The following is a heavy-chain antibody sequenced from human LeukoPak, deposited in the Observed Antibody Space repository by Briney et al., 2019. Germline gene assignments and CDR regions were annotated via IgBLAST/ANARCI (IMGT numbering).Heavy chain of an antibody. V-gene: IGHV5-10-1*01. CDR1: GDSFTNYW. Sequence: GESLQISCKVSGDSFTNYWISWVRQMPGKGLEWMGRINPSDSYTNYNPPFQGHVTFSVDKSIATSYLQWTYLKASDTAMYYCAGGGWLDDYWGQGTLVTVSS. CDR3: AGGGWLDDY. CDR2: INPSDSYT. J-gene: IGHJ4*02. D-gene: IGHD6-19*01.